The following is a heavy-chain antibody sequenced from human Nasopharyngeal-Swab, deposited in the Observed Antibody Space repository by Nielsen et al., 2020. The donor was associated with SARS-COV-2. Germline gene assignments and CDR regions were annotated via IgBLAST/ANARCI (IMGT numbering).Heavy chain of an antibody. J-gene: IGHJ4*02. D-gene: IGHD3-9*01. CDR3: ARYTTDWVSFDY. CDR1: GEPSSGYY. V-gene: IGHV4-59*13. Sequence: SETLSLTCAIYGEPSSGYYWTWIRQSPAKGLEWIGYIHSDGSTNYNPSLKSRVTMSLDTSKNQFSLKVSSVTAADTAMYYCARYTTDWVSFDYWGQGTLVTVSS. CDR2: IHSDGST.